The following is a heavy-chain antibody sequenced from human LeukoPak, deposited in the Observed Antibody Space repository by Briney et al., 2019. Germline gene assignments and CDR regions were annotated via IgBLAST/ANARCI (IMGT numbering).Heavy chain of an antibody. CDR3: ARGPEKVEPLDY. J-gene: IGHJ4*02. Sequence: ASVKVSCTASGYTFTGYYMHWVRQAPGQGLEWVGWINPNSGGTNYAQTFQGRVTMTRDTSISTAYMELSRLRSDDTAVYYCARGPEKVEPLDYWGQGALVTVSS. CDR2: INPNSGGT. V-gene: IGHV1-2*02. CDR1: GYTFTGYY. D-gene: IGHD1-14*01.